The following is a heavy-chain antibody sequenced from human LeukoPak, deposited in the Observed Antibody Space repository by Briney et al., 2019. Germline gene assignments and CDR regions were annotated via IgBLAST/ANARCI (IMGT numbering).Heavy chain of an antibody. Sequence: PSETLSLTCAVYGGSFSGYYWSWIRQPPGKGLEWIGEINHSGSTNYNPSLKSRVAISVDTSKNQFSLKLSSVTAADTAVYYYARGRRSSIAARKVPWFDPWGQGTLVTVSS. D-gene: IGHD6-6*01. CDR2: INHSGST. CDR1: GGSFSGYY. J-gene: IGHJ5*02. CDR3: ARGRRSSIAARKVPWFDP. V-gene: IGHV4-34*01.